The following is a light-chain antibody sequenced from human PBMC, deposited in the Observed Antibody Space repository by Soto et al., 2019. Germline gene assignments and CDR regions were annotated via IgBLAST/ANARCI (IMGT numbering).Light chain of an antibody. V-gene: IGLV1-36*01. J-gene: IGLJ2*01. CDR2: SND. CDR1: SSNIGKNA. CDR3: STWDDNLSVV. Sequence: QSVLTQPPSVSEAPRQRVTISCSGSSSNIGKNAVNWYQQLPGEAPRLLIYSNDLRPSRVSDRFSGSKSGTSASLAISGLQSEDEADYYCSTWDDNLSVVFGGRTKLTVL.